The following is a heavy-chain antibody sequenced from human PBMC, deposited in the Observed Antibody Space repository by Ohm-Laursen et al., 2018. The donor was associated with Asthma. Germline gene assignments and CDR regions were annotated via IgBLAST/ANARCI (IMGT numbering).Heavy chain of an antibody. CDR1: GYTFTSYG. CDR2: ISAYNGNT. V-gene: IGHV1-18*04. D-gene: IGHD6-19*01. Sequence: GASVKVSCKASGYTFTSYGISWVRQAPGQGLEWMGWISAYNGNTNYAQKLQGRVTMTTDTSTSTAYMELRSLRPDDTAVYYCASLGSSGWDGAFDIWGQGTMVTVSS. CDR3: ASLGSSGWDGAFDI. J-gene: IGHJ3*02.